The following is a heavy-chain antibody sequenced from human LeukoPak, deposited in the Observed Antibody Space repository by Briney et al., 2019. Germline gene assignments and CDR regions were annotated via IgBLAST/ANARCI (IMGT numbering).Heavy chain of an antibody. V-gene: IGHV3-30*18. CDR1: GFTFSSYG. Sequence: GGPLGLSCAASGFTFSSYGMNWVRQAPGKGLEGVPVISFDGTNKYYADSVKGRFTISRDNSKNTLYLQMNSLRAEDTAVYYCAKDLFESEGVMTTSESAFDYWGQGTLVTVSS. CDR3: AKDLFESEGVMTTSESAFDY. D-gene: IGHD2/OR15-2a*01. CDR2: ISFDGTNK. J-gene: IGHJ4*02.